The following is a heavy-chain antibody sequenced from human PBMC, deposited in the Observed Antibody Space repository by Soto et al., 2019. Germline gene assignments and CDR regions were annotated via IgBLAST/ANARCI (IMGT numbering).Heavy chain of an antibody. CDR3: ARDDDSDANALGY. J-gene: IGHJ4*02. V-gene: IGHV3-33*01. D-gene: IGHD2-21*02. Sequence: GGSLRLSCAASGFTFSKYGMHWVRQAPGKGLEWVALIWNDGIRKVYVDSVKGRFTISRDNSKNTLDLQMNNLRDEDTAVYYCARDDDSDANALGYWGPGNLLPVSS. CDR2: IWNDGIRK. CDR1: GFTFSKYG.